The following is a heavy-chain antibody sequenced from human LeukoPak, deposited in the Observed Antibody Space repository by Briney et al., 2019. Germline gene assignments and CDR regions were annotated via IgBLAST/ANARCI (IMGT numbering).Heavy chain of an antibody. V-gene: IGHV1-69*13. CDR2: IIPIFGTA. D-gene: IGHD3-9*01. Sequence: SVKVSCKASGGTFINFAISWVRQAPGQGLEWMGGIIPIFGTANYPQEFQGRVTITADEYTSTAYMELSSLRSEDTAVYFCARDRTPYYHVSTGYYRALDYWGQGTLVTVSS. CDR3: ARDRTPYYHVSTGYYRALDY. CDR1: GGTFINFA. J-gene: IGHJ4*02.